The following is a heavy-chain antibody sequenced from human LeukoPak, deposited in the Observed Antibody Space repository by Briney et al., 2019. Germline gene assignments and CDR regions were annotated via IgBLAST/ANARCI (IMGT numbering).Heavy chain of an antibody. D-gene: IGHD3-10*01. J-gene: IGHJ4*02. Sequence: GGSLRLSCAASGFTFSGYAVSWVRQAPGKGLEWVSAISGSGGSTYYADSVKGRFTISRDNSKNTLYLQMNSLRAEDTAVYYCAKDRVGLWFGELFFDYWGQGTLVTVSS. CDR1: GFTFSGYA. V-gene: IGHV3-23*01. CDR3: AKDRVGLWFGELFFDY. CDR2: ISGSGGST.